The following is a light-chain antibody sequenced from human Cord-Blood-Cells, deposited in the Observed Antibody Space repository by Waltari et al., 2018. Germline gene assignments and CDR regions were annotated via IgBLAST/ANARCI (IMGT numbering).Light chain of an antibody. CDR2: KDS. V-gene: IGLV3-25*03. CDR1: ALPKQY. J-gene: IGLJ3*02. CDR3: QSADSSGTYRV. Sequence: SYELTQPPSVSVSPGQTARITCAGDALPKQYAYWYQQKPGQAPVLVIYKDSERPPGIPERFSGSSSGTTVTLPISGVQAEDEADYYCQSADSSGTYRVFGGGTKLTVL.